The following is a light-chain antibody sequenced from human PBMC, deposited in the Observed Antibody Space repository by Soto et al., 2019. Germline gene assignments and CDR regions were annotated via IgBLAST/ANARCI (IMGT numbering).Light chain of an antibody. CDR3: SSYSSSTTHVV. CDR2: EGS. J-gene: IGLJ2*01. CDR1: SSDVGSYNL. V-gene: IGLV2-14*02. Sequence: QSVLTQPASVSGSPGQSITISCTGTSSDVGSYNLVSWYQQHPGKAPKLMIYEGSKRPSGVSNRFSASKSGRTASLTISGLQAEDEADYYCSSYSSSTTHVVFGGGTKLTVL.